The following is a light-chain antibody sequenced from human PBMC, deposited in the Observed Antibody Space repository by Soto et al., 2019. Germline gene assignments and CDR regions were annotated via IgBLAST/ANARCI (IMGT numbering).Light chain of an antibody. Sequence: EIVMTQSPATLSVSPGERATLSCRASQSVSSNLAWYQQKPGQTPKLLIYVASTRATGIPARFSGSGSGTEFTLTIRSLQSEDFAVYYWQQYNVWPLTFGGGTKVEFK. V-gene: IGKV3-15*01. CDR3: QQYNVWPLT. CDR1: QSVSSN. CDR2: VAS. J-gene: IGKJ4*01.